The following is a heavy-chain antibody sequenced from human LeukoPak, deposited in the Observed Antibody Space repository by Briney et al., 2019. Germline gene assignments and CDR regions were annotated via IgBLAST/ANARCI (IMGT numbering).Heavy chain of an antibody. Sequence: GGSLRLSCAASGFTFSDYYMSWIRQAPGKGLEWVSYISSSGSTIYYADSVKGRFTISRDNAKNSLYLQMNSLRAEDTAVYYCAKDRHSSSWYVGFYFDYWGQGTLVTVSS. V-gene: IGHV3-11*01. CDR1: GFTFSDYY. J-gene: IGHJ4*02. CDR3: AKDRHSSSWYVGFYFDY. CDR2: ISSSGSTI. D-gene: IGHD6-13*01.